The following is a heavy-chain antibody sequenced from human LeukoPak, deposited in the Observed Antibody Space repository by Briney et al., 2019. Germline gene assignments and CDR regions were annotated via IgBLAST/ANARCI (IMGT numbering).Heavy chain of an antibody. CDR3: AELGITMIGGV. CDR1: GFTFSDYG. J-gene: IGHJ6*04. Sequence: GGSLRLSCAASGFTFSDYGVHWVRQAPGKGLEWVSYISSSGSTIYYADSVKGRFTISRDNAKNSLYLQMNSLRAEDTAVYYCAELGITMIGGVWGKGTTVTISS. CDR2: ISSSGSTI. V-gene: IGHV3-48*04. D-gene: IGHD3-10*02.